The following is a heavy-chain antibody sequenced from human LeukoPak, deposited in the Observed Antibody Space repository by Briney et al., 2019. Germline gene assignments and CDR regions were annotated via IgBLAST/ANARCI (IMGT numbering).Heavy chain of an antibody. Sequence: PSETLSPTCAVYGGSFSGYYWSWIRQPPGKGLEWIGEINHSGSTNYNPSLKSRVTISVDTSKNQFSLKLSSVTAADTAVYYCARLRGYYDSSGYYTYWGQGTLVTVSS. CDR3: ARLRGYYDSSGYYTY. CDR1: GGSFSGYY. D-gene: IGHD3-22*01. CDR2: INHSGST. V-gene: IGHV4-34*01. J-gene: IGHJ4*02.